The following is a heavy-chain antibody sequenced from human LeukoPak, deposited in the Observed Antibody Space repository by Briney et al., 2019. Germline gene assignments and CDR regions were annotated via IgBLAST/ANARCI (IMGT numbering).Heavy chain of an antibody. CDR3: ARRGAYFDY. CDR1: GYSFTGYY. Sequence: ASVKVSCKTSGYSFTGYYMHWVRQAPGQGLEWMGWINPKNGGTNYPQKFQGRVTMTTDTSVGTAYMGLSSLASDDTAVYYCARRGAYFDYWGQGTLVTVSS. CDR2: INPKNGGT. V-gene: IGHV1-2*02. J-gene: IGHJ4*02.